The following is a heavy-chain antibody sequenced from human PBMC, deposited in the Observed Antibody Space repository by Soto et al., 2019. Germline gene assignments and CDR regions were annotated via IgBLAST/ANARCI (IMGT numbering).Heavy chain of an antibody. CDR3: ARIRYLDRTTHYYGMDV. Sequence: QVQLVQSGAEVKKPGSPVKLSCEASGGTFSNFAVSWVRQAPGQGLEWMGGIIPVFGSANYAQKFQGRVRITAAESTNTAYLELPSLRSEDTAVYYCARIRYLDRTTHYYGMDVWGQGTTVSVS. V-gene: IGHV1-69*01. CDR1: GGTFSNFA. CDR2: IIPVFGSA. J-gene: IGHJ6*02. D-gene: IGHD3-9*01.